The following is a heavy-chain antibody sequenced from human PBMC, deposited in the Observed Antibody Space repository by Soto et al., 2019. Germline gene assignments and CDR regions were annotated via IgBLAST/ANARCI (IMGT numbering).Heavy chain of an antibody. CDR1: GFTFSNYD. Sequence: GGSLRLSCATPGFTFSNYDMHWVRQAPGEGLEWVSGIGAASGTYYPVSVQGRFTVSRDNAKKSLYLQMNSLRAGDTAVYYCARGVLGPGDYYYGMDVWGQGTTVTVSS. V-gene: IGHV3-13*01. CDR2: IGAASGT. D-gene: IGHD7-27*01. J-gene: IGHJ6*02. CDR3: ARGVLGPGDYYYGMDV.